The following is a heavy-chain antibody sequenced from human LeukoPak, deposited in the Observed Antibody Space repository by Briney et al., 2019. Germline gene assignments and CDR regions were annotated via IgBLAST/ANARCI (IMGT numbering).Heavy chain of an antibody. D-gene: IGHD6-6*01. CDR1: GGTFSSYA. V-gene: IGHV1-69*01. J-gene: IGHJ4*02. Sequence: SVKVSCKASGGTFSSYAISWVRQAPGQGLEWMGGIIPIFGTANYAQKFPGRVTITADESTSTAYMELSSLRSEDTAVYYCARGGIAARPVDYWGQGTLVTVSS. CDR2: IIPIFGTA. CDR3: ARGGIAARPVDY.